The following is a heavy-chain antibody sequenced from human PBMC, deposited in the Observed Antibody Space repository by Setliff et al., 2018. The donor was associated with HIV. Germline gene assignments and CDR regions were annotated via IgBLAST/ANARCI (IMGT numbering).Heavy chain of an antibody. Sequence: GSLRLSCAASGFTFSSYDMHWVRQATGKGLEWVSAIGTAGDTYYPGSVKGRFTISRENAKNSLYLQMNSLRAGDTAVYYCARALAIAPADAFDIWGQGTMVTVS. J-gene: IGHJ3*02. CDR2: IGTAGDT. V-gene: IGHV3-13*01. CDR3: ARALAIAPADAFDI. CDR1: GFTFSSYD.